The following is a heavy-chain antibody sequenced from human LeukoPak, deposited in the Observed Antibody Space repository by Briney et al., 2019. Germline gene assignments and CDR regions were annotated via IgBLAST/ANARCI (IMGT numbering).Heavy chain of an antibody. CDR2: IFSHGET. Sequence: GGSLRLSCAASGFTVGNNYMNWVRQAPGKGLEWVSLIFSHGETSYADSVKGRFTISRDNSKNTLYLQMNGLRVEDTAVYYCASSREFYFDYWGQGTLVTVSS. CDR1: GFTVGNNY. V-gene: IGHV3-66*01. CDR3: ASSREFYFDY. J-gene: IGHJ4*02. D-gene: IGHD3-10*01.